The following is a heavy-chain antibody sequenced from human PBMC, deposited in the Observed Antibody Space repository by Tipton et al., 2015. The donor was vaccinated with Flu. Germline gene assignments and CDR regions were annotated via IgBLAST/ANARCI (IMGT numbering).Heavy chain of an antibody. CDR2: IYTSGST. J-gene: IGHJ4*02. V-gene: IGHV4-39*07. D-gene: IGHD3-16*01. Sequence: TLSLTCTVSGGSISSSSYYWGWIRQPPGKGLEWIGRIYTSGSTNYNPSLKSRVTMSVDTSKNQFSLKLSSVTAADTAVYYCARAGSYDYVWGIEFDYWGQGTLVTVSS. CDR3: ARAGSYDYVWGIEFDY. CDR1: GGSISSSSYY.